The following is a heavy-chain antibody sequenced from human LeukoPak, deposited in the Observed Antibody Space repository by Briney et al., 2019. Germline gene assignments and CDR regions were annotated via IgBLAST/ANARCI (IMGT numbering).Heavy chain of an antibody. D-gene: IGHD2/OR15-2a*01. CDR3: ARGNGILNRPYSYGMDV. CDR1: GGSISSYF. Sequence: PSETLSLTCTVSGGSISSYFWSWIRQPPGKGLDNPSLKSRVTISVDTSKNQLSLKLTSVTAADTAVFYCARGNGILNRPYSYGMDVWGQGTAVTVSS. J-gene: IGHJ6*02. V-gene: IGHV4-59*12.